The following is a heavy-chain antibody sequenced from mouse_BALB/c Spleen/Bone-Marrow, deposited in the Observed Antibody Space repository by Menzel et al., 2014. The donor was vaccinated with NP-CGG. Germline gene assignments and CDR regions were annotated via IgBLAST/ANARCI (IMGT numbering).Heavy chain of an antibody. J-gene: IGHJ4*01. CDR1: GFSLTGYG. V-gene: IGHV2-6-7*01. CDR3: ARTLGHYAMDY. D-gene: IGHD4-1*01. Sequence: QVQLQQSGPGLVAPSQSLSITCTVSGFSLTGYGVNWVRQPPGKGLEWLGMIWGDGSTDYNSALKSRLSISKDNSKSRVFLKMNSLQTDDTARYYCARTLGHYAMDYWGQGTSVTVSS. CDR2: IWGDGST.